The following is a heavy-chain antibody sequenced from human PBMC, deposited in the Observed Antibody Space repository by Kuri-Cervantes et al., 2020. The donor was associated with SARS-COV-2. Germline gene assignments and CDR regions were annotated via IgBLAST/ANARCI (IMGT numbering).Heavy chain of an antibody. V-gene: IGHV3-7*01. CDR1: GFTFSSYW. CDR2: IKQDGSEK. D-gene: IGHD5-24*01. CDR3: ARAQMAGPFDY. J-gene: IGHJ4*02. Sequence: GESLKISCAASGFTFSSYWMSWVRQAPGKGLEWVANIKQDGSEKYYVDSVKGRFTISRDNAKNSLYLQMNSLRAEDTAVYYCARAQMAGPFDYWGQGTLVTRLL.